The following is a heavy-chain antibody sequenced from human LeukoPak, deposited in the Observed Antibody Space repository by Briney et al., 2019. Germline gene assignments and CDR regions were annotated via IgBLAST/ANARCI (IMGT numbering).Heavy chain of an antibody. D-gene: IGHD3-10*01. CDR3: ARGDAPSLFDY. CDR1: GFTFSSYS. J-gene: IGHJ4*02. V-gene: IGHV3-48*04. CDR2: ISSSSSTI. Sequence: GGSLRLSCAASGFTFSSYSTNWVRQAPGKGLEWVSYISSSSSTIYYADSVKGRFTISRDNAKNSLYLQMNSLRAEDTAVYYCARGDAPSLFDYWGQGTLVTVSS.